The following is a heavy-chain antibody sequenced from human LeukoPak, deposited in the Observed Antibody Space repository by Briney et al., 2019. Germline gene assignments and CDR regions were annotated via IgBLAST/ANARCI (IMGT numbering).Heavy chain of an antibody. CDR2: IYSGGST. Sequence: GGSLRLSCAASGLTVSSNYMSWVRQAPGKGLEWVSVIYSGGSTYYADSVKGRFTISRGNSKNTLYLQMNSLRAEDTAVYYCARDRYYGSGSYGLDYWGQGTLVTVSS. V-gene: IGHV3-53*01. D-gene: IGHD3-10*01. J-gene: IGHJ4*02. CDR1: GLTVSSNY. CDR3: ARDRYYGSGSYGLDY.